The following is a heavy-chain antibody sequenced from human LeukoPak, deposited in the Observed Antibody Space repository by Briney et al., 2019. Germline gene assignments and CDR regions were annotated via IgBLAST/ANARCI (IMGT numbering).Heavy chain of an antibody. Sequence: ASVKVSCKAAGYTFGNYGIKWVRQAPGQGLEWVGWISGFNGNTGYAQKFQGRVTMTRNTSISTAYMELSSLRSEDTAVYYCARGSPYYDILTGWVTWGQGTLVTVSS. V-gene: IGHV1-8*02. CDR2: ISGFNGNT. J-gene: IGHJ4*02. CDR3: ARGSPYYDILTGWVT. D-gene: IGHD3-9*01. CDR1: GYTFGNYG.